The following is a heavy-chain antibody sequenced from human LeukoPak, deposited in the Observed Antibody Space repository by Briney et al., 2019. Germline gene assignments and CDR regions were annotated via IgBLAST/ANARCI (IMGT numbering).Heavy chain of an antibody. CDR3: ARDRYGGNSGEFDY. Sequence: SETLSLTCTFSGGSISSSSYYWSWIRQPPGKGLEWIGYIYYSGTTNYNPSLKSRVTILVDTSKNQFSLKVSSVTAADTAVYYCARDRYGGNSGEFDYWGQGTLVTVSS. V-gene: IGHV4-61*01. CDR1: GGSISSSSYY. D-gene: IGHD4-23*01. J-gene: IGHJ4*02. CDR2: IYYSGTT.